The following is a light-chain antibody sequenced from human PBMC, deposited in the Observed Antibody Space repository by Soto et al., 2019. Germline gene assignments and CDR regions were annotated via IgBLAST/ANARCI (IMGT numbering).Light chain of an antibody. J-gene: IGKJ3*01. CDR3: QQYNNWPPIFT. V-gene: IGKV3-15*01. CDR2: GVS. CDR1: QSVSSN. Sequence: EIVMTQSPATLSVSPGERATLSCRASQSVSSNLAWYQQKPGQAPRLLIFGVSTRATGIPARFSGSGSGTEFTLTLSSLQSEDFAVYYCQQYNNWPPIFTFGPGTKVDIK.